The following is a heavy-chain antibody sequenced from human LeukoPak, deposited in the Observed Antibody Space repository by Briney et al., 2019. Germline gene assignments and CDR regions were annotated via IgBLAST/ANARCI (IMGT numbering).Heavy chain of an antibody. Sequence: GRSLRLSCAASGFTFDDYAMHWVRQAPGKGLEWVSGISWNSGSIGYADSVKGRFTISRDNAKNSLYLQMNSLRAEDTALYYCAKGTYYYDSSGYPPFDYWGQGTLVTVSS. CDR2: ISWNSGSI. V-gene: IGHV3-9*01. J-gene: IGHJ4*02. CDR3: AKGTYYYDSSGYPPFDY. D-gene: IGHD3-22*01. CDR1: GFTFDDYA.